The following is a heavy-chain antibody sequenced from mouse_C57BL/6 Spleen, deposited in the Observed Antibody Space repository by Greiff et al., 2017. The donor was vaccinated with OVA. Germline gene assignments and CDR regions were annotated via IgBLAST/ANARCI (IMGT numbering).Heavy chain of an antibody. CDR2: ISDGGSYT. D-gene: IGHD1-1*01. J-gene: IGHJ4*01. CDR1: GFTFSSYA. CDR3: ASYYGSSLYYYAMDY. V-gene: IGHV5-4*03. Sequence: EVKLVESGGGLVKPGGSLKLSCAASGFTFSSYAMSWVRQTPEKRLEWVASISDGGSYTYYPDNVKGRFTISRDNAKNNLYLQMSHLKSEDTAMYYCASYYGSSLYYYAMDYWGQGTSVTVSS.